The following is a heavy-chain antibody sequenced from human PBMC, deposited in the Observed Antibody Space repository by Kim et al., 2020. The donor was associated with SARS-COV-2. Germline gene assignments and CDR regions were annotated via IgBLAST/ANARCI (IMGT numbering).Heavy chain of an antibody. Sequence: GGSLRLSCAASGFTFSSYAMSWVRQAPGKGLEWVSAISGSGGSTYYADSVKGRFTISRDNSKNTLYLQMNSLRAEDTAVYYCARSDSSGYDAFDIWGQVTMVTVSS. D-gene: IGHD3-22*01. CDR2: ISGSGGST. CDR1: GFTFSSYA. V-gene: IGHV3-23*01. J-gene: IGHJ3*02. CDR3: ARSDSSGYDAFDI.